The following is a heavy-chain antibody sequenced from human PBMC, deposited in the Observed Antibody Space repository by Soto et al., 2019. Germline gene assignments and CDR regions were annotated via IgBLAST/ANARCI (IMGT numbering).Heavy chain of an antibody. Sequence: PRLSCVVSGFSVSATSIFWVRQATGKGLEWVSLMHRGGTTDNADSVKGRFTTSRDKSKNTLYLHMNGLRVEDTAVYYCARVNTTLVDHFDCWGQGTLVTVSS. D-gene: IGHD5-18*01. V-gene: IGHV3-53*01. CDR2: MHRGGTT. CDR1: GFSVSATS. CDR3: ARVNTTLVDHFDC. J-gene: IGHJ4*02.